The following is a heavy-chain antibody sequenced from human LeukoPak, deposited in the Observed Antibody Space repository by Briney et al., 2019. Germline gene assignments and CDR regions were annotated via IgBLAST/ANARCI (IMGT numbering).Heavy chain of an antibody. Sequence: ASVKVSCKASGYTFTSYGISWVRQAPGQGLEWMGWISAYNGNTNYAQKFQGRVTMTRDTSTSTVYMELSSLRSEDTAVYYCARGITMVRGVMDVWGKGTTVTISS. V-gene: IGHV1-18*01. J-gene: IGHJ6*04. D-gene: IGHD3-10*01. CDR1: GYTFTSYG. CDR3: ARGITMVRGVMDV. CDR2: ISAYNGNT.